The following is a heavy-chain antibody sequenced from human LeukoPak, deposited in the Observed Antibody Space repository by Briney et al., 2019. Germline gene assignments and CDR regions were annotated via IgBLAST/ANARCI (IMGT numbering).Heavy chain of an antibody. Sequence: GGSLRLSCAASRFTFSSYWMTWVRQAPGKGLEWVANIKQDGSEKYYVDSVKGRFTISRDNAKNSLYLQMNSLRAEDTAVYYCAKDLSLRSSDWYPGFDYWGQGTLVIVSS. V-gene: IGHV3-7*03. CDR3: AKDLSLRSSDWYPGFDY. CDR1: RFTFSSYW. J-gene: IGHJ4*02. CDR2: IKQDGSEK. D-gene: IGHD6-19*01.